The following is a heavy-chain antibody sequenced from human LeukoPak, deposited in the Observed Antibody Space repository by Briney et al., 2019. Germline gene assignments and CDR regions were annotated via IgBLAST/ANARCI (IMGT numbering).Heavy chain of an antibody. V-gene: IGHV3-7*01. D-gene: IGHD2-15*01. CDR3: AGYCSGGSCYRTEIDY. CDR1: GFTFSNYW. Sequence: GGSLRLSCTASGFTFSNYWMSWVRQAPGKGLEWVANMKQDGSEQYYVDSMKGRFTISRDNAKNSLYLQMNSLRAEDTAVYYCAGYCSGGSCYRTEIDYWGQGTLVTVSS. J-gene: IGHJ4*02. CDR2: MKQDGSEQ.